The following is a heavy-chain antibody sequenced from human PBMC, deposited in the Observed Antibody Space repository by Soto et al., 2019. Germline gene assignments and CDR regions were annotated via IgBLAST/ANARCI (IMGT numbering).Heavy chain of an antibody. CDR3: VKDPGSIAARDDAFDI. J-gene: IGHJ3*02. CDR2: ISSNGGST. Sequence: GGSLRLSCSASGFTFSSYAMHWVRQAPGKGLEYVSAISSNGGSTYYADSVKGRFTIARDNSKNTLYLQMISLRAEDTAVYYCVKDPGSIAARDDAFDIWGQGTMVTVSS. CDR1: GFTFSSYA. D-gene: IGHD6-6*01. V-gene: IGHV3-64D*09.